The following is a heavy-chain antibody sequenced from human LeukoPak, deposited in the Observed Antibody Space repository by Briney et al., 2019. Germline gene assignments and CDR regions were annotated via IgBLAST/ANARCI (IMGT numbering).Heavy chain of an antibody. CDR2: IKQDGSEK. CDR3: AELGITMIGGV. J-gene: IGHJ6*04. CDR1: GFIFPLYT. Sequence: GGSLRLSCAASGFIFPLYTMNWVRQAPGKGLEWVANIKQDGSEKYYVDSVKGRFTISRDNAKNSLYLQMNSLRAEDTAVYYCAELGITMIGGVWGKGTTVTISS. V-gene: IGHV3-7*01. D-gene: IGHD3-10*02.